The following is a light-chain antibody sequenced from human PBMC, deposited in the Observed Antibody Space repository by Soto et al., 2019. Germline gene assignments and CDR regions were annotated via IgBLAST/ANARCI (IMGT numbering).Light chain of an antibody. CDR3: QQYGSSRT. Sequence: EIVLTQSPGTLSLSPGERATLSCRASQSVSSSYLAWYQQKPGQAPRLLIYGASSSATGIPDRFSGSGSGTDFTLTISRLEPEDFAVYYCQQYGSSRTLGQGTKVEIK. CDR2: GAS. J-gene: IGKJ1*01. CDR1: QSVSSSY. V-gene: IGKV3-20*01.